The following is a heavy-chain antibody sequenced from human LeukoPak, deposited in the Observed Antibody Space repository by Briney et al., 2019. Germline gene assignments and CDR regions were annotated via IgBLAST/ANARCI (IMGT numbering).Heavy chain of an antibody. CDR2: ISAYNGNT. CDR3: ARGANMVRGAKNNWFDP. CDR1: GYTFTSYY. J-gene: IGHJ5*02. Sequence: GASVKVSCKASGYTFTSYYMHWVRQAPGQGLEWMGWISAYNGNTNYAQKLQGRVTMTTDTSTSTAYMELRSLRSDDTAVYYCARGANMVRGAKNNWFDPWGQGTLVTVSS. V-gene: IGHV1-18*04. D-gene: IGHD3-10*01.